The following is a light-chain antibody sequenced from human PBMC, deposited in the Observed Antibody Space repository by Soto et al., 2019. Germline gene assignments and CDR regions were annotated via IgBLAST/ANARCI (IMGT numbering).Light chain of an antibody. J-gene: IGLJ1*01. CDR1: SSDIGAYNW. V-gene: IGLV2-14*03. CDR2: DVS. CDR3: SSYTRSDTYV. Sequence: QSALTQPASVSGSPGQSIAISCTGTSSDIGAYNWVSWYQQHPGKAPKLIIYDVSYRPSGVSNRFSGSISGNTASLTISGLQAEDEAVYYCSSYTRSDTYVFGSGTKVTVL.